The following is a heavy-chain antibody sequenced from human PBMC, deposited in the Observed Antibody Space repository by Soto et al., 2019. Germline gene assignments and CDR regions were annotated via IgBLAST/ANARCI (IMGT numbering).Heavy chain of an antibody. J-gene: IGHJ2*01. CDR2: INAGGGDR. Sequence: ASVKVSCKASGYTFSNHAIHWVRQAPGQRVEWMGWINAGGGDRRYAQKFQDRISITTDTFARIVYLELSSLTSADTAVYYCAKNREMAVATTPQWYLDVWGRGTLVPVYS. V-gene: IGHV1-3*01. CDR1: GYTFSNHA. CDR3: AKNREMAVATTPQWYLDV. D-gene: IGHD2-15*01.